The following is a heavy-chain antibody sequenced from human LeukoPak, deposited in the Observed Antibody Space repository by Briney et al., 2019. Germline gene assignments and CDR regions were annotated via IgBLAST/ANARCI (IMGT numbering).Heavy chain of an antibody. D-gene: IGHD1-26*01. Sequence: GGSLRLSCAASGFTFSSYGMHWVRQAPGKGLEWVAAISYDGSNKYYADSVKGRFTISRDNSKNTLYLQMNSLRAEDTAVYYCAKDKVGATTGGYYFDYWGQGTPVTVSS. J-gene: IGHJ4*02. CDR1: GFTFSSYG. V-gene: IGHV3-30*18. CDR3: AKDKVGATTGGYYFDY. CDR2: ISYDGSNK.